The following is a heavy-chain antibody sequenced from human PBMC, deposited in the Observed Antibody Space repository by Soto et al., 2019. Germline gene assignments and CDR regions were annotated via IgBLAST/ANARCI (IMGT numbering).Heavy chain of an antibody. CDR1: GFTFSSYA. V-gene: IGHV3-23*01. D-gene: IGHD3-3*01. CDR3: AKYLEWLLSLDY. J-gene: IGHJ4*02. Sequence: GGSLRLSCAASGFTFSSYAMGWVRQAPGKGLEWVSAISGSGGSTNYVGSVRGRFTISRDNSKNTVYLQMDNLRAEDTAIYYCAKYLEWLLSLDYWGQGTLVTVYS. CDR2: ISGSGGST.